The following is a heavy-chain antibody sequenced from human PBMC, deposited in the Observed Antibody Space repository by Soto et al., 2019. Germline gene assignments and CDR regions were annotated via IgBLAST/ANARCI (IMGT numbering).Heavy chain of an antibody. CDR2: TYYRSTWYN. CDR1: GDSVSNNSGT. V-gene: IGHV6-1*01. Sequence: KQSQTLSLTCVISGDSVSNNSGTWNWIRQSPSRGLECLGRTYYRSTWYNDYAVSVKGRITINPDTFKNQFSLHLNSVTPEDTAVYYCARGWNYLDYWGQGTLVTVSS. D-gene: IGHD3-16*02. J-gene: IGHJ4*02. CDR3: ARGWNYLDY.